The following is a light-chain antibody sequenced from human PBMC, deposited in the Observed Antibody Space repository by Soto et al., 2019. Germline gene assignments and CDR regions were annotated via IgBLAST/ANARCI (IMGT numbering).Light chain of an antibody. CDR3: CSYAGSGTYV. V-gene: IGLV2-23*01. CDR2: ENN. J-gene: IGLJ1*01. CDR1: TSDVGRYNL. Sequence: QSVLTQPASVSGSPGQSITISCTGTTSDVGRYNLVSWYQQHPDKAPKLLIYENNKRPSGVSNRFSGSKSGNTASLTISGLQAEDETDYYCCSYAGSGTYVFGSGTKATVL.